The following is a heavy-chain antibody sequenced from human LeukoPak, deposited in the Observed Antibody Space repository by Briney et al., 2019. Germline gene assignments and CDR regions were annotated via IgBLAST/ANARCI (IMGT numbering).Heavy chain of an antibody. CDR3: ARSPLYYDILTGSFDY. J-gene: IGHJ4*02. V-gene: IGHV4-39*07. CDR2: IYYSGST. Sequence: PSETLSLTCTVSGGSISSDNYYWGWIRQPPGKGLEWIGSIYYSGSTYYNPSLKSRVTISVDTSKNQFSLKLSSVTAADTAVYYCARSPLYYDILTGSFDYWGQGTLVTVSS. D-gene: IGHD3-9*01. CDR1: GGSISSDNYY.